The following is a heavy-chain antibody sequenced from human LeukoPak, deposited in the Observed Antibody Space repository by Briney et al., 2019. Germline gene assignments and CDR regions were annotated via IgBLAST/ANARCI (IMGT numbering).Heavy chain of an antibody. CDR2: ISSSSSYI. J-gene: IGHJ4*02. CDR1: GFTFSSYS. Sequence: GGSLRLSCAASGFTFSSYSMNWVRQAPGKGLGWVSSISSSSSYIYYADSVKGRFTISRDNAKNSLYLQMNSLRAEDTAVYYCARGGSFRGLPGYWGQGTLVTVSS. CDR3: ARGGSFRGLPGY. D-gene: IGHD2/OR15-2a*01. V-gene: IGHV3-21*01.